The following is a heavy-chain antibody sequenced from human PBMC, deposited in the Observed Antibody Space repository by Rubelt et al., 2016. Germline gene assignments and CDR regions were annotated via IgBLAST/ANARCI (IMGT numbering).Heavy chain of an antibody. V-gene: IGHV3-53*01. CDR2: THIAGNT. J-gene: IGHJ3*02. D-gene: IGHD5-24*01. CDR3: ARPTKMATSRGAFDI. Sequence: GLEWVSVTHIAGNTNYADSVKGRFTISRDNAKNSLYLQMNSLRAEDTAVYYCARPTKMATSRGAFDIWGQGTMVTVSS.